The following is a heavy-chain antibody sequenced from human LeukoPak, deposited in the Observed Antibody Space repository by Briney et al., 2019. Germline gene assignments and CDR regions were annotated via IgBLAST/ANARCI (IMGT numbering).Heavy chain of an antibody. V-gene: IGHV3-30*04. Sequence: GGSLRLSCAASGFTFSSYAMHWVRQAPGKGLEWVAVISYDGSNKYYADSVKGRFTISRDNSKNTLYLQMNSLRAEDTAVYYCARDRLYYYYMDVWGKGTTVTVSS. J-gene: IGHJ6*03. CDR3: ARDRLYYYYMDV. CDR1: GFTFSSYA. D-gene: IGHD6-6*01. CDR2: ISYDGSNK.